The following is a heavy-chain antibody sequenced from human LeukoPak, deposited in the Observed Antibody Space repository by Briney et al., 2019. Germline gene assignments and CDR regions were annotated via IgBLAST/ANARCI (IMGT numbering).Heavy chain of an antibody. Sequence: GGSLRLSCAASGFTFSNYWMSWVRQAPGKGLEWVANIKQDGSEKYYVDSVKGRFTISRDNAKNSLYLQMNSLRAEDTAVYYCARAEQLAFDPWGQGTLVTVSS. CDR3: ARAEQLAFDP. D-gene: IGHD6-6*01. CDR2: IKQDGSEK. J-gene: IGHJ5*02. CDR1: GFTFSNYW. V-gene: IGHV3-7*05.